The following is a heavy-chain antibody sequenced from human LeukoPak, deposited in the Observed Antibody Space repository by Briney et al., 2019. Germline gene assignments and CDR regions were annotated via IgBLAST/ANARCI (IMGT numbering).Heavy chain of an antibody. CDR1: GDSFSYFY. D-gene: IGHD2-15*01. CDR2: IYYSGST. J-gene: IGHJ4*02. Sequence: SETLSLTCTVSGDSFSYFYWSWIRQPPGKGLEWIGYIYYSGSTNYNPSLKSRVTISVDTSKNQFSLKLSSVTAADTAVYYCARGRGHCSGGSCYSDYWGQGTLVTVSS. CDR3: ARGRGHCSGGSCYSDY. V-gene: IGHV4-59*01.